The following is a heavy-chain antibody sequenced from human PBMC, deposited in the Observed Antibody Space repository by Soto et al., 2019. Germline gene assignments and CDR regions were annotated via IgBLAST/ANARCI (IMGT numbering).Heavy chain of an antibody. CDR2: IYPGDSDT. Sequence: EVQLVQSGAEVKKPGESLKISCKGSGYSFTSYWIGWVRQMPGKGLEWMGIIYPGDSDTRYRPSFQGQVTISADKSISTAYLQWSSLKASDTAMYYCARTGRDRYSSGTVFGYWGQGTLVTVSS. CDR3: ARTGRDRYSSGTVFGY. V-gene: IGHV5-51*01. D-gene: IGHD6-19*01. CDR1: GYSFTSYW. J-gene: IGHJ4*02.